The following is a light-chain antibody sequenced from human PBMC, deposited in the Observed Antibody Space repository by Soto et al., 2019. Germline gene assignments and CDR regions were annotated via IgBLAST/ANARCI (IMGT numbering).Light chain of an antibody. CDR1: SSDVGGYNY. Sequence: QSALTQPASVSGSPGQSITISCTGTSSDVGGYNYVSWYQQHPGKAPKLMIYEVSNRPSGVSNRFSGSKSGNTASLTISGLQAEDEADHYCSSYTSSSTPVFGGGTKVTVL. CDR3: SSYTSSSTPV. J-gene: IGLJ2*01. CDR2: EVS. V-gene: IGLV2-14*01.